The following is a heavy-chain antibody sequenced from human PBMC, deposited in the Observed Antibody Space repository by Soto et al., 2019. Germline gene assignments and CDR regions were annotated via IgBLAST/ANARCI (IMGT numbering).Heavy chain of an antibody. CDR2: ISWDGGST. CDR1: GFTFDDYT. D-gene: IGHD3-10*01. V-gene: IGHV3-43*01. CDR3: AKDPRFREVDTVPLYNWFDP. Sequence: GGSLRLSCAASGFTFDDYTMHWVRQAPGKGLEWVSLISWDGGSTYYADSVKGRFTISRDNSKNSLYLQMNSLRTEDTALYYCAKDPRFREVDTVPLYNWFDPWGQGTLVTVSS. J-gene: IGHJ5*02.